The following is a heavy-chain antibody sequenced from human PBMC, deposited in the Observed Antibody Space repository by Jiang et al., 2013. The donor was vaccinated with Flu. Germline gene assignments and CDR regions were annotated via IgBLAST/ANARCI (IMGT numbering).Heavy chain of an antibody. CDR1: GYRFNSYW. J-gene: IGHJ6*02. CDR2: IDPSDSQT. Sequence: EVKKPGESLRISCKGSGYRFNSYWISWVRQMPGKGLEWMGRIDPSDSQTYYSPSFQGHVTISADKSISTAYLQWSSLKASDTAMYYCARQEPAAIPYGMDVWGQGTTVTVSS. V-gene: IGHV5-10-1*01. D-gene: IGHD2-2*02. CDR3: ARQEPAAIPYGMDV.